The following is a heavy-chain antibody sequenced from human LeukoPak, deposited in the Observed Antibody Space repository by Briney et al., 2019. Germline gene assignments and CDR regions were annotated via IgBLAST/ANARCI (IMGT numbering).Heavy chain of an antibody. CDR1: GYSISSGYY. Sequence: PSETLSLTCAVSGYSISSGYYWGWIRQPPGKGLEWIGSIYHSGSTYYNPSLKSRVTISVDTSKNQFSLKLSSVTAADTAVYYCARHKGRVYGGTIFDYWGQGTLVTGSS. J-gene: IGHJ4*02. D-gene: IGHD4-23*01. CDR2: IYHSGST. CDR3: ARHKGRVYGGTIFDY. V-gene: IGHV4-38-2*01.